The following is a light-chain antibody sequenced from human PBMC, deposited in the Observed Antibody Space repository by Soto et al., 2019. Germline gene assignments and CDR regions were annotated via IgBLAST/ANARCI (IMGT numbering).Light chain of an antibody. CDR1: TSDLGDYKY. J-gene: IGLJ3*02. V-gene: IGLV2-14*01. Sequence: QSVLTQPASVSGSPGQSITISCTGTTSDLGDYKYISWYQQHPGKVPKLIIYEVTNRPSGVSNRFSGSKSGNTASLTISGLQAEDEADYYCSLYTISRVFGGGTKLTVI. CDR2: EVT. CDR3: SLYTISRV.